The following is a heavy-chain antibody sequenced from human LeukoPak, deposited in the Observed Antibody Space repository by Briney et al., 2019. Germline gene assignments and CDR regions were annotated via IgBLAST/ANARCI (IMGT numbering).Heavy chain of an antibody. J-gene: IGHJ3*02. D-gene: IGHD3-22*01. CDR3: AIYYGNDAFDI. Sequence: GESLKISCKGSGYSFPTYWLGWVRQMPGKGLEWMGFIYPGDSDTRYSPSFQGQVTISADKSISTAYLQWSSLKASDTAMYYCAIYYGNDAFDIWGQGTMVTVSS. V-gene: IGHV5-51*01. CDR2: IYPGDSDT. CDR1: GYSFPTYW.